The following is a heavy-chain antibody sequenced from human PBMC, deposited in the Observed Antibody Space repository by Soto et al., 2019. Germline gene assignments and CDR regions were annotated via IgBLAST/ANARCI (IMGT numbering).Heavy chain of an antibody. CDR1: GGSISTVGHY. D-gene: IGHD1-1*01. V-gene: IGHV4-31*03. Sequence: SETLSLTCSVSGGSISTVGHYWTWIRQPPGKGLEWIGSIYHTGSTYYSKSLRSRLTMPVDTSKSQFSLRLSSVTAADTAVYYCARATGTLRSRNCDYWGQGSLVTVSS. CDR2: IYHTGST. CDR3: ARATGTLRSRNCDY. J-gene: IGHJ4*02.